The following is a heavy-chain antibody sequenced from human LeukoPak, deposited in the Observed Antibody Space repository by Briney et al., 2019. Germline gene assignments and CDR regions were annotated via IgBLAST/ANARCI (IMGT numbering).Heavy chain of an antibody. CDR1: AFSISPFW. J-gene: IGHJ3*02. V-gene: IGHV3-7*01. Sequence: GGSLRLSCVASAFSISPFWMTWVRQAPGKGLEWVANLRGDGSRLYYEDSVKGRFTISRDNAKNSLYLQMSNLRAEDTSVYYCARDLNYCNSGRCYDAFDIWGQGTRVTVSS. CDR3: ARDLNYCNSGRCYDAFDI. D-gene: IGHD2/OR15-2a*01. CDR2: LRGDGSRL.